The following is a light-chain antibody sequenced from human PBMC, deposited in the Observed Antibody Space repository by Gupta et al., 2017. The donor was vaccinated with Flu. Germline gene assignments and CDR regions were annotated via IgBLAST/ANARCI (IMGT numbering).Light chain of an antibody. Sequence: SSVSGSLGQSVPISCPGTSSDIGSSHRLCWYQKPPGTAPKLMIFDVSNRPSGVPDRFSGSKSGNTASLTISGLQTEDEADYYCYLYTSSSTFVFGTGTKVTVL. V-gene: IGLV2-18*01. J-gene: IGLJ1*01. CDR3: YLYTSSSTFV. CDR2: DVS. CDR1: SSDIGSSHR.